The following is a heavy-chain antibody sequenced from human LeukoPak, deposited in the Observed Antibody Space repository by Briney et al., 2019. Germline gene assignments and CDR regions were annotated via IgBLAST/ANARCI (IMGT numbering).Heavy chain of an antibody. CDR1: GGSISSYY. CDR3: ARDAPYYDSSGYYYGGWFDP. Sequence: SETLSLTCTVSGGSISSYYWSWIRQPPGKGLEWIGYIYYSGSTNYNPSLKSRVTISVDTSKNQFSLKLSSVTAADTAVYYCARDAPYYDSSGYYYGGWFDPWGQGTLVTVSS. V-gene: IGHV4-59*01. J-gene: IGHJ5*02. CDR2: IYYSGST. D-gene: IGHD3-22*01.